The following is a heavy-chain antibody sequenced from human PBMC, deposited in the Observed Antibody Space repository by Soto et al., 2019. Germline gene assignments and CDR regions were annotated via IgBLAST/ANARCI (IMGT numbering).Heavy chain of an antibody. D-gene: IGHD3-22*01. CDR3: ASYSSDSSGYYSDYGIAV. V-gene: IGHV3-7*01. CDR2: IKQDGSEK. J-gene: IGHJ6*02. CDR1: GFTFSRYW. Sequence: LGRSLGLSCAASGFTFSRYWMSWVRSAPGKGLEWVATIKQDGSEKSYVDSVTGRFTISRDTAQNTLYLHMNSLRPQDTAVYYFASYSSDSSGYYSDYGIAVCGHVTTSPVS.